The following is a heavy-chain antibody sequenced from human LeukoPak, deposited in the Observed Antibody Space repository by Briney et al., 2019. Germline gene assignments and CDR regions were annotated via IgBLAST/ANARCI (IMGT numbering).Heavy chain of an antibody. J-gene: IGHJ4*02. Sequence: PGWSLSLSCPGSLVSFSSYPGGWVRQTAAKGLHLVATITCSGDSTFYADSVNGRFTVYRDNSKNTLYLQMSSLRADDTALYYCDFGPHQQWLLADYWGQGTLVTVSS. CDR2: ITCSGDST. CDR3: DFGPHQQWLLADY. CDR1: LVSFSSYP. V-gene: IGHV3-23*01. D-gene: IGHD6-19*01.